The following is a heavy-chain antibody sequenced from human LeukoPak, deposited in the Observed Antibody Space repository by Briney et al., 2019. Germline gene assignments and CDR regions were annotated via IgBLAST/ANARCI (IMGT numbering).Heavy chain of an antibody. Sequence: SETLSLTCTVSGGSISSYYWSWIRQPPGKGLEWIGYIYTSGSTNHSPSLKGRVSLSMDTSKNHFSLTLSSVTAVDTAVYYCARGATVTTGNAFDIWGQGTMVTVSS. CDR3: ARGATVTTGNAFDI. J-gene: IGHJ3*02. CDR1: GGSISSYY. D-gene: IGHD4-17*01. CDR2: IYTSGST. V-gene: IGHV4-4*09.